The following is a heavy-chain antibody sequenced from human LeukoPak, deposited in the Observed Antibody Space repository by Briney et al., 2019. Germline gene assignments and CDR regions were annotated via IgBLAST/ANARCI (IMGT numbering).Heavy chain of an antibody. V-gene: IGHV4-31*03. CDR3: QYVGTPITSPTHYYYYGMDV. J-gene: IGHJ6*02. Sequence: SQTLSLTCTVSGGSINNGGYYWSWIRQHPGKGLEWIGYIYYSGSSYYNPSLRSRVAISVDTSKNHFSLKLSSVTAADTAVYYCQYVGTPITSPTHYYYYGMDVWGQGTTVTVSS. CDR1: GGSINNGGYY. D-gene: IGHD3-16*01. CDR2: IYYSGSS.